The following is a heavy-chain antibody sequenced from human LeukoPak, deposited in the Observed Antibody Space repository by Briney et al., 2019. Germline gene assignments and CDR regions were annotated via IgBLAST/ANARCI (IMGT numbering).Heavy chain of an antibody. CDR3: ARDLGRRDTATMS. CDR1: GYTYTGYH. V-gene: IGHV1-2*06. CDR2: INPNSGGT. D-gene: IGHD5-18*01. J-gene: IGHJ4*02. Sequence: ASVKVSCKASGYTYTGYHMHWVRQAPGQGLEWMGRINPNSGGTNYAQKFQGRVTMTRDTSISTAYMELSRLRSDDTAAYYCARDLGRRDTATMSWGQGTLVIVSS.